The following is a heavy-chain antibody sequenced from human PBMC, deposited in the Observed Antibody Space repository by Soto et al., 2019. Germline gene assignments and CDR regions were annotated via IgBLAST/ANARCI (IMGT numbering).Heavy chain of an antibody. V-gene: IGHV3-9*01. J-gene: IGHJ4*02. CDR1: GVSFDDYA. CDR3: VRDIGGSTITTFFDY. D-gene: IGHD4-4*01. CDR2: ISWNSGRR. Sequence: EAQLVESGGGLVQPGRSLRLSCAASGVSFDDYAMHWVRQAPGKGLEWVSGISWNSGRRDYADSVKGRFTISRDNAKNSLYLQMNRLRPEDTALYYCVRDIGGSTITTFFDYWGQGILVTVSS.